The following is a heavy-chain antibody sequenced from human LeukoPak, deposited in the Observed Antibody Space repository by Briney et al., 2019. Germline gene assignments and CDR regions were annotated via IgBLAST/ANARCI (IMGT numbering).Heavy chain of an antibody. V-gene: IGHV1-69*13. CDR3: ARAAGYCSSTSCYAPDNWFDP. J-gene: IGHJ5*02. CDR1: GYSFSNYA. CDR2: IIPIFGTA. Sequence: SVEVSCKAFGYSFSNYAISWVRQAPGQGLEWMGGIIPIFGTANYAQKFQGRVTITADESTSTAYMELSSLRSEDTAVYYCARAAGYCSSTSCYAPDNWFDPWGQGTLVTVSS. D-gene: IGHD2-2*01.